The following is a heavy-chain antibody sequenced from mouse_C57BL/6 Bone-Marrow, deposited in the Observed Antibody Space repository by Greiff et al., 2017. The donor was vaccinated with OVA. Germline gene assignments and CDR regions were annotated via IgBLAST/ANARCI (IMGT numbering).Heavy chain of an antibody. CDR2: INPSTGGT. CDR1: GYSFTGYY. CDR3: RRWFLAWLAY. V-gene: IGHV1-42*01. J-gene: IGHJ3*01. D-gene: IGHD2-2*01. Sequence: EVQLQQSGPELVKPGASVKISCTASGYSFTGYYMNWVKQSPDKSLEWIGEINPSTGGTTYNQKFKAQATLTVDKSYSTAYMQLQSLTSEDSAVRYWRRWFLAWLAYWGQGTLVTVSA.